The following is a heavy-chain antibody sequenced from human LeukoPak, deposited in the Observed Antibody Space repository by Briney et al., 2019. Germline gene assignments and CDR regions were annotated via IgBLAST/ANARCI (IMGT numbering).Heavy chain of an antibody. Sequence: GASVKVSCKASGYTFTSYYMHWVRQAPGQGLEWMGIINPSGGSTSYAQKFQDRVTMTRDTSISTAYMGLSRLRSDDTAVYYCAKGRVVAGSKSLTYHWLDPWGQGTLVTVSS. V-gene: IGHV1-46*01. CDR2: INPSGGST. D-gene: IGHD6-19*01. CDR1: GYTFTSYY. J-gene: IGHJ5*02. CDR3: AKGRVVAGSKSLTYHWLDP.